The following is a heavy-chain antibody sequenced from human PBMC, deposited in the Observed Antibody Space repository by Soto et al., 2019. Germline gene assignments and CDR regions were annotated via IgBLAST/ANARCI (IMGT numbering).Heavy chain of an antibody. CDR1: GYTFTSYG. Sequence: GASVKVSCKASGYTFTSYGISWVRQAPGQRLEWMGWISAYNGNTNYAQKLQGRVTMTTDTSTSTAYMELSSLRSEDTAVYYCASRLTVTTYFDYYYGMDVWGQGTTVTVSS. CDR2: ISAYNGNT. D-gene: IGHD4-17*01. J-gene: IGHJ6*02. V-gene: IGHV1-18*01. CDR3: ASRLTVTTYFDYYYGMDV.